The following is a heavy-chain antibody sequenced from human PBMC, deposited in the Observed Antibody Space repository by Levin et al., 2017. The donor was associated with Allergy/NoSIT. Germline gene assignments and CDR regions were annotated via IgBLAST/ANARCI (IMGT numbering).Heavy chain of an antibody. D-gene: IGHD5-18*01. CDR3: ARVRDTAMVGYYFDY. CDR1: GGSISSGGSY. V-gene: IGHV4-31*03. Sequence: SQTLSLTCTVSGGSISSGGSYWSWIRQHPGKGLEWIGYIYYSGSTYYNPSLKSRVTISVDTSKNQFSLKLSSVTAADTAVYYCARVRDTAMVGYYFDYWGQGTLVTVSS. J-gene: IGHJ4*02. CDR2: IYYSGST.